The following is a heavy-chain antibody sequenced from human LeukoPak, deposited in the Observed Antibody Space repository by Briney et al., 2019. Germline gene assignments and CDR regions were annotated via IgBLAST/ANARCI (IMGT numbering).Heavy chain of an antibody. CDR3: ARDPSMVRGENTPYFDY. Sequence: SVKVSCKASGGTFSSYAISWVRQAPGQGLEWMGGIIPIFDTADYAQKFQGRVTITADESTSTAYMDLSSLRSEDTAVYYCARDPSMVRGENTPYFDYWGQGTLVTVSS. J-gene: IGHJ4*02. CDR2: IIPIFDTA. V-gene: IGHV1-69*13. D-gene: IGHD3-10*01. CDR1: GGTFSSYA.